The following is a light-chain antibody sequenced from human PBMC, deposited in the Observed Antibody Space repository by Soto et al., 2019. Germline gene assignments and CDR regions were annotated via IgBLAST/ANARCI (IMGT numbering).Light chain of an antibody. CDR1: QGISSY. CDR3: QHLNSYRLT. Sequence: IQLTQSPSSLSASVGDRVTITCRASQGISSYLAWYQQKPGKAPKLLIYAASTLQSGVPSRFSGRRAGTDFTLTIRSLQLEDVATYYWQHLNSYRLTFAGGTKVEIK. J-gene: IGKJ4*01. V-gene: IGKV1-9*01. CDR2: AAS.